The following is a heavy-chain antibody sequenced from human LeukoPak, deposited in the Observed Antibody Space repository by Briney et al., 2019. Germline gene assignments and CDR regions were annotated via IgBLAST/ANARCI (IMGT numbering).Heavy chain of an antibody. CDR1: GGSIGGFY. J-gene: IGHJ4*02. Sequence: PSETLSLTCTVSGGSIGGFYWSWIRQPAGKGLEWIGRIYPSGGANYNPSLKSRVTMSTDTSKNQFSLKLRSVTAADTAVYYCAREYGDLDYWGQGTLVTASS. CDR3: AREYGDLDY. V-gene: IGHV4-4*07. CDR2: IYPSGGA. D-gene: IGHD2-21*01.